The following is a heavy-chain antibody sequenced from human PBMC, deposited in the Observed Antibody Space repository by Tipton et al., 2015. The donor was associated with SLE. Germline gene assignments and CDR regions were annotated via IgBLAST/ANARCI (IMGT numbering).Heavy chain of an antibody. V-gene: IGHV4-39*07. CDR1: GGTFSSGSYS. Sequence: TLSLTCTVSGGTFSSGSYSWGWIRQPPEKGLEWIGAIDYSGTTYYNPSLKSRVTISIDTSKNQFSLNLSSVTAADTAVYYCARAYGSGSDFWGQGTLVTVSS. CDR3: ARAYGSGSDF. CDR2: IDYSGTT. D-gene: IGHD3-10*01. J-gene: IGHJ4*02.